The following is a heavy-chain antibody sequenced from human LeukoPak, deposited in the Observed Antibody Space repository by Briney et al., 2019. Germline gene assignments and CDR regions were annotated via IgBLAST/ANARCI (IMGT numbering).Heavy chain of an antibody. CDR3: ATRRYTHQYYYYMDV. Sequence: GASVKVSCKASGYSFIDHYMHWVQQAPGKGLEWMGRVDPEDGETKYAEKFQDRVTITADTSTDTAYMELSSLRSEDTAVYYCATRRYTHQYYYYMDVWGKGTTVTVSS. CDR1: GYSFIDHY. J-gene: IGHJ6*03. V-gene: IGHV1-69-2*01. CDR2: VDPEDGET. D-gene: IGHD1-1*01.